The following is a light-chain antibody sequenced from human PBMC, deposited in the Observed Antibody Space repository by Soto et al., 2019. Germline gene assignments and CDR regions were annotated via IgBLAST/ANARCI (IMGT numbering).Light chain of an antibody. CDR1: QSISSY. Sequence: DIQMTQSPSSLSASVGDRVTITCRASQSISSYLNWYQQKPGKAPKLLIYAASSLQSGVPSRFSGSGSGTEFTLSISSLQPDDSATYYCQQDKSYPWTCGQGTKVDIK. CDR3: QQDKSYPWT. V-gene: IGKV1-39*01. CDR2: AAS. J-gene: IGKJ1*01.